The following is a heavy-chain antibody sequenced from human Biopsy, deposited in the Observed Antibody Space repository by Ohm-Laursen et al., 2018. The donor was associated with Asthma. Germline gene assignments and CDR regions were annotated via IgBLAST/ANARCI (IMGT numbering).Heavy chain of an antibody. D-gene: IGHD2-15*01. CDR3: ARDVDLRSVY. V-gene: IGHV1-2*06. Sequence: ASVKVSCKASGYTFIGCHIHWMRQAPGQGLEWMGRINPNSGGTNYAQKFQGRVTMTRDTSIGTAYMEVSRLRSDDTAVYYCARDVDLRSVYWGQGTLVTVSS. J-gene: IGHJ4*02. CDR1: GYTFIGCH. CDR2: INPNSGGT.